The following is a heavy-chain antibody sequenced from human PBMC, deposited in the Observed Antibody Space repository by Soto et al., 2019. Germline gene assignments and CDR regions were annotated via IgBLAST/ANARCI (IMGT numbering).Heavy chain of an antibody. Sequence: QVQLVQSGAEVKKPGASVKVSCKASGYTFTNFGISWVRQAPGQGLEWMGWISAYNGNTNYAQNFQGRVTMTTDTPTSTAYMELRTVSSENTAVYNCARGGTAIDSWGKETLVTVS. D-gene: IGHD2-21*02. CDR3: ARGGTAIDS. CDR1: GYTFTNFG. CDR2: ISAYNGNT. V-gene: IGHV1-18*01. J-gene: IGHJ4*02.